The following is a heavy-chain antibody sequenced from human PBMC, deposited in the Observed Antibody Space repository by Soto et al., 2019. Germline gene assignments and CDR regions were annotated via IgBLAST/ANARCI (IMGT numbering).Heavy chain of an antibody. CDR2: IYYRRST. CDR1: GGSISSYY. CDR3: VRLIGNSWLDS. V-gene: IGHV4-59*08. J-gene: IGHJ5*01. Sequence: SETLSLTCTVSGGSISSYYWSWIRQPPGKGLEWIGYIYYRRSTNYNHSLKSRVTISVDTSKNQFSLQLNSVTPVDTAVYYCVRLIGNSWLDSWGQGTLVTVSS.